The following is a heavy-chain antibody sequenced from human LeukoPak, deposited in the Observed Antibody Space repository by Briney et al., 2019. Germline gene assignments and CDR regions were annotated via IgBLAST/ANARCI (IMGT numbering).Heavy chain of an antibody. CDR1: GYTFTSYG. CDR3: ARDRELRDFWSGYYILGVVPYYFDY. CDR2: ISAYNGNT. V-gene: IGHV1-18*01. Sequence: GASVKVSCKASGYTFTSYGISWVRQAPGQGLEWMGWISAYNGNTNYAQKLQGRVTMTTDTCTSTAYMELRSLRSDDTAVYYCARDRELRDFWSGYYILGVVPYYFDYWGQGTLVTVSS. D-gene: IGHD3-3*01. J-gene: IGHJ4*02.